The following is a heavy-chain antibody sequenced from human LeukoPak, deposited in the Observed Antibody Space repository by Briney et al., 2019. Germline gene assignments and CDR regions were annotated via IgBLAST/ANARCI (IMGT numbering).Heavy chain of an antibody. CDR3: ARDVVAAATSLDY. CDR2: ISSSSSYI. D-gene: IGHD2-15*01. CDR1: GFTFSSYS. Sequence: GGSLRLSCAASGFTFSSYSMNWVRQAPGKGLEWVSSISSSSSYIYYADSVKGRFTISRDNAKNSLYLQMNSLRAEDTAVYYCARDVVAAATSLDYWGQGTLVTVSS. V-gene: IGHV3-21*01. J-gene: IGHJ4*02.